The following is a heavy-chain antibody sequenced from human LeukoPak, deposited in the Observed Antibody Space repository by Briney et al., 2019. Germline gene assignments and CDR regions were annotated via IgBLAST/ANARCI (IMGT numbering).Heavy chain of an antibody. D-gene: IGHD6-19*01. J-gene: IGHJ4*02. CDR3: AKDVISVAGTPRYFDY. CDR2: ISASDGST. V-gene: IGHV3-23*01. Sequence: GGPLRLSCAASGFTFSSYAMSWVRQAPGKGLEWVSAISASDGSTYYADSVKGRLTISRDNSKNTLYLQMNNLRDEDTAVYYCAKDVISVAGTPRYFDYWGQGTLVTVSS. CDR1: GFTFSSYA.